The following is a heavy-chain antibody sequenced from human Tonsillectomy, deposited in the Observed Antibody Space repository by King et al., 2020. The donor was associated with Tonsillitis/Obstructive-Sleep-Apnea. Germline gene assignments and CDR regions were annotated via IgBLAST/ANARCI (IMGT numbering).Heavy chain of an antibody. CDR3: AREPKRSDVLRFLEWLGGGFDY. CDR1: GYTFSSYY. Sequence: VQLVESGAEVRKPGASVTVSCTASGYTFSSYYIHWVRQAPGHGLEWMGIINPSGGSTSYAQKFQGRVTMTRDKSTSTLYMELSSLRSEDTAVYYCAREPKRSDVLRFLEWLGGGFDYWGQGTLVTVSS. J-gene: IGHJ4*02. V-gene: IGHV1-46*01. CDR2: INPSGGST. D-gene: IGHD3-3*01.